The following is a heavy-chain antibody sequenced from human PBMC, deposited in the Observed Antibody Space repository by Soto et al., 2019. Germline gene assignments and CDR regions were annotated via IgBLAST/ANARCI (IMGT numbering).Heavy chain of an antibody. CDR3: ASMWSGYNSH. D-gene: IGHD6-25*01. CDR1: GGSFSGYY. V-gene: IGHV4-34*01. J-gene: IGHJ4*02. CDR2: INHSGST. Sequence: SETLSLTCAVYGGSFSGYYWSWIRQPPGEGLEWIGEINHSGSTNYNPSLKSRVTISVDTSKNQFSLILSSVTAADTAFYYCASMWSGYNSHWGQGNLVTVSS.